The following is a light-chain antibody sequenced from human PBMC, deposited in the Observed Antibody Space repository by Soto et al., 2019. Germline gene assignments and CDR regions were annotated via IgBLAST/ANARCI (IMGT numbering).Light chain of an antibody. CDR3: QQYSSYWT. V-gene: IGKV3D-15*01. Sequence: EIVLTQSPATLSLSPGERATLSCRASQSVSSNLAWYQQKPGQAPRLLIYGASTRATGIPARFSGSGSGTEFTLTVSSLQPDDFATYYCQQYSSYWTFGQGTKVDIK. CDR2: GAS. CDR1: QSVSSN. J-gene: IGKJ1*01.